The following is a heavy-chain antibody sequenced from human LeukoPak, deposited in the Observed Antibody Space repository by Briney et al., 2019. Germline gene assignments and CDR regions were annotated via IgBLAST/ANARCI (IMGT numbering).Heavy chain of an antibody. V-gene: IGHV4-59*01. CDR2: IYHSGST. J-gene: IGHJ4*02. Sequence: SETLSLTCTVSGGSISSYYWSWVRQPRGKGLEWIGYIYHSGSTKYNPSLKSRVTISVDTSKNQFSLKMSSVTAADTAVYYCARDGYSGNDGLWGQGTLVTVSS. CDR1: GGSISSYY. D-gene: IGHD5-12*01. CDR3: ARDGYSGNDGL.